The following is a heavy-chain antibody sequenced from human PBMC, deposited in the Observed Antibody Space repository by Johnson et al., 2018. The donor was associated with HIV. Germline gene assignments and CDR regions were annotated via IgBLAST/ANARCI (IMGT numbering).Heavy chain of an antibody. CDR3: AKDMEFEIAAKGSAFDI. Sequence: VQLVESGGGVVPPGRSLRLSCAASGFTFSSYAMHWVRPAPGKGLEWVAVISYDGSNKYYEDSVKGRFTLSRDNSKNTLYLQMNSLRAEEPALYYCAKDMEFEIAAKGSAFDIWGQGTLVTVSS. V-gene: IGHV3-30-3*01. J-gene: IGHJ3*02. CDR2: ISYDGSNK. D-gene: IGHD6-6*01. CDR1: GFTFSSYA.